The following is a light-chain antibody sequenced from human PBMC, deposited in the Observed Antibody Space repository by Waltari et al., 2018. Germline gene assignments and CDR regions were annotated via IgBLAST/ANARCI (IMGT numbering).Light chain of an antibody. CDR3: ATWDNSLSDVV. Sequence: SVLTQPPSVPAAPVQKATIPCSGSSSNIGHYYVSWYHQVPGAAPKLLIYDNNKRPSGIPDRFSASKSGTSATLGITGLQIGDEADYYCATWDNSLSDVVFGGGTKLTVL. CDR2: DNN. J-gene: IGLJ2*01. V-gene: IGLV1-51*01. CDR1: SSNIGHYY.